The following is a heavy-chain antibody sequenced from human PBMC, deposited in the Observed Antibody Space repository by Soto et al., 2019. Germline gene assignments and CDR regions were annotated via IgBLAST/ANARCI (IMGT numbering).Heavy chain of an antibody. CDR3: ARGPKLTDFGDRGYYGMDV. D-gene: IGHD4-17*01. Sequence: QVHLVQSGAEVKKPGASVTFPCKASGYTFSNYYMHWVRQAPGQGLEWGGIINPSGGGTTYAQTFQGRVTMTRDTSTSTVYMELNSLRSEDTAVYYCARGPKLTDFGDRGYYGMDVWGHGTTVTVSS. J-gene: IGHJ6*02. CDR1: GYTFSNYY. CDR2: INPSGGGT. V-gene: IGHV1-46*01.